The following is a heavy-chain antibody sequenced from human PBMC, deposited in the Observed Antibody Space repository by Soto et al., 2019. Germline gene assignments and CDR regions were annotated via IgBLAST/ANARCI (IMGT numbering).Heavy chain of an antibody. J-gene: IGHJ6*02. D-gene: IGHD6-13*01. V-gene: IGHV4-34*01. CDR1: GGSFSGYY. CDR2: INHSGST. Sequence: SETLSLTCAVYGGSFSGYYWSWIRQPPGEGLEWIGEINHSGSTNYNPSLKSRVTISVDTSKNQFSLKLSSVTAADTAVYYCAGRIAAAGTTYYYYGMDVWGQGTTVTVSS. CDR3: AGRIAAAGTTYYYYGMDV.